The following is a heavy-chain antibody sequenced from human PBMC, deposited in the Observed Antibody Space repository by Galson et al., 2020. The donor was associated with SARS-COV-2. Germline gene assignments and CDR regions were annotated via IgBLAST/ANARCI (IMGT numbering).Heavy chain of an antibody. CDR2: IYSGGST. J-gene: IGHJ3*02. Sequence: GESLKISCAAPGFTVSSNYMSWVRQAPGKGLEWVSVIYSGGSTYNADPVKGRFTIPRDNSKNTLYLQMNSLRAEDTAVYYCARDERYCSSTSCYRVEAFDIWGQGTMVTVSS. CDR1: GFTVSSNY. CDR3: ARDERYCSSTSCYRVEAFDI. D-gene: IGHD2-2*02. V-gene: IGHV3-66*01.